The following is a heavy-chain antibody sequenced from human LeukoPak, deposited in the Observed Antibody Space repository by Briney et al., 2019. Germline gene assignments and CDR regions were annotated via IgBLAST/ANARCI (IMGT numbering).Heavy chain of an antibody. CDR1: GFTFSSYG. CDR2: ISYDGSNK. V-gene: IGHV3-30*03. J-gene: IGHJ3*02. D-gene: IGHD3-10*01. Sequence: GGSLRLSCAASGFTFSSYGMHWVRQAPGKGLEWVAVISYDGSNKYYADSVKGRFTISRDNSKNTLYLQMNSLRAEDTAVYYCATAYGSGSDAFDIWGQGTMVTVSS. CDR3: ATAYGSGSDAFDI.